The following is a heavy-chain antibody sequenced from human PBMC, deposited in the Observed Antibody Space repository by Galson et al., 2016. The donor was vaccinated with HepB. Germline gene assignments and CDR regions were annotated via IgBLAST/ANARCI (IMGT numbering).Heavy chain of an antibody. CDR3: ARGGDSSVYYHLDY. CDR1: GGTFSVYA. Sequence: SVKVSCKASGGTFSVYAISWVRQAPGQGLEWMGGIIPIFGTADYTQTFQGRVTITADESTSTVYMELSSLTSEDTAGYYCARGGDSSVYYHLDYCGQGTLVTVSS. CDR2: IIPIFGTA. V-gene: IGHV1-69*13. J-gene: IGHJ4*02. D-gene: IGHD3-22*01.